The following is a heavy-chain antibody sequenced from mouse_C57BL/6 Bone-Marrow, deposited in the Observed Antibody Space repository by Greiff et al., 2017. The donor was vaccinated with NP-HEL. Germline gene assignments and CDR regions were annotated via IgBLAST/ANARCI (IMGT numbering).Heavy chain of an antibody. Sequence: EVKLMESGGGLVQPGGSLKLSCAASGFTFSDYGMAWVRQAPRKGPEWVAFISNLAYSIYYADTVTGRFTISRENAKNTLYLEMSSLRSEDTAMYYCARRGVYGSSYEWYFDVWGTGTTGTVSS. V-gene: IGHV5-15*01. CDR3: ARRGVYGSSYEWYFDV. J-gene: IGHJ1*03. D-gene: IGHD1-1*01. CDR2: ISNLAYSI. CDR1: GFTFSDYG.